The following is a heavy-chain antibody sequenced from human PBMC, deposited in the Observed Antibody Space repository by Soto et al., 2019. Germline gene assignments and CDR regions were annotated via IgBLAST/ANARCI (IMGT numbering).Heavy chain of an antibody. D-gene: IGHD3-16*01. Sequence: VQLVQSGTEVKKPGSSVKLSCKASGGSFNFAMSWVRQAPGQGLEWMGGITPIFPTAVEAPKFQGRVTITADEPTATVSIELTSLRFEDTAVYFCVFRGGRGRHIEYWGPGSLVIVSS. CDR2: ITPIFPTA. J-gene: IGHJ4*02. CDR3: VFRGGRGRHIEY. V-gene: IGHV1-69*01. CDR1: GGSFNFA.